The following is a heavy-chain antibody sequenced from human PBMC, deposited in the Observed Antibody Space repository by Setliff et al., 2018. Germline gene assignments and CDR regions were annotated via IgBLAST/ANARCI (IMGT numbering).Heavy chain of an antibody. CDR1: GYTLTELS. D-gene: IGHD5-18*01. Sequence: GASVKVSCKVSGYTLTELSMHWVRQAPGKGLEWMGGFDPEDGETIYAQKFQGRVTMTEDTSTSTAYMELRSLTSDDSALYYCARAPSVELVTIRTNSWFTYWGQGTLVTVSS. CDR3: ARAPSVELVTIRTNSWFTY. V-gene: IGHV1-24*01. J-gene: IGHJ4*02. CDR2: FDPEDGET.